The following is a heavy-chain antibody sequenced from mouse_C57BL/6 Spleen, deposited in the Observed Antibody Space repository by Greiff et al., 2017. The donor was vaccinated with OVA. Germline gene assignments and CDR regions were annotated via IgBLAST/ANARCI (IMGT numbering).Heavy chain of an antibody. V-gene: IGHV1-52*01. CDR3: AARGTTDYAMDY. J-gene: IGHJ4*01. CDR1: GYTFTSYW. D-gene: IGHD1-1*01. Sequence: VQLQQPGAELVRPGSSVKLSCKASGYTFTSYWMHWVKQRPIQGLEWIGNIDPSDSETHYNQKFKDKATLTVDKSSSTAYMQLSSLTAEDSAVYYGAARGTTDYAMDYWGQGTSVTVSS. CDR2: IDPSDSET.